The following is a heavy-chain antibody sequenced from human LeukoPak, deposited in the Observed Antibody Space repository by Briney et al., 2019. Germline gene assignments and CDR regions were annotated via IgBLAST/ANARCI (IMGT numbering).Heavy chain of an antibody. V-gene: IGHV1-2*02. CDR2: INPDSGGT. CDR3: ARGEMITFGGVIVISTFDI. J-gene: IGHJ3*02. D-gene: IGHD3-16*02. Sequence: ASVKVSCKASGYTFTGYCMHWVRQAPGQGLEWMGYINPDSGGTNYAQEFQGRVTMTRDTSISTAYMELNRLRSDDTAVYYCARGEMITFGGVIVISTFDIWGQGTMVTVS. CDR1: GYTFTGYC.